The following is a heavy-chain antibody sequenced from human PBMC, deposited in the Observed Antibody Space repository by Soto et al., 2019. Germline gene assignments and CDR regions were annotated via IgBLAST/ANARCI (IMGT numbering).Heavy chain of an antibody. Sequence: QSGAEVKKPGASVKVSCKGSGYAFTTYGITWVRQAPGQGLEWMGWISAHNGNTNYAQKLQGRVTVTRDTSTSTAYMELRSLRSDDTAVYYSARGRYGDYWGQAALVTVSS. J-gene: IGHJ4*02. CDR3: ARGRYGDY. CDR2: ISAHNGNT. CDR1: GYAFTTYG. D-gene: IGHD1-1*01. V-gene: IGHV1-18*01.